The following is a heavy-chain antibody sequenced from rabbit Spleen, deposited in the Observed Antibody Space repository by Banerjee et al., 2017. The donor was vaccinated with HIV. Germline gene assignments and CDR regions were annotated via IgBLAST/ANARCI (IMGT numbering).Heavy chain of an antibody. V-gene: IGHV1S45*01. D-gene: IGHD1-1*01. CDR3: VRGGYSGDSHL. CDR1: GFDFSTYYY. Sequence: QQQLEESGGDLVKPEGSLTLTCKASGFDFSTYYYMCWVRQAPGKGLEWIGCRYTSDTGSTWYATWAKGRFTISKTSSTTVTLQMTSLTAADTATYFCVRGGYSGDSHLWGPGTLVTVS. J-gene: IGHJ4*01. CDR2: RYTSDTGST.